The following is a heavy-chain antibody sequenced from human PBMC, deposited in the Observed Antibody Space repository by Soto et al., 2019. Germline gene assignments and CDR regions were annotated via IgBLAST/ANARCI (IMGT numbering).Heavy chain of an antibody. J-gene: IGHJ3*02. Sequence: PSETLSLTCAVSGGSISSGGYSWSWIRQPPGKGLEWIGYIYHSGSTYYNPSLKRRVTISVDRSKNQFSLKLSSVTAADSAVYYCARDIVVVVAATPPDAFDIWGQGTMVTVSS. CDR3: ARDIVVVVAATPPDAFDI. CDR2: IYHSGST. V-gene: IGHV4-30-2*01. CDR1: GGSISSGGYS. D-gene: IGHD2-15*01.